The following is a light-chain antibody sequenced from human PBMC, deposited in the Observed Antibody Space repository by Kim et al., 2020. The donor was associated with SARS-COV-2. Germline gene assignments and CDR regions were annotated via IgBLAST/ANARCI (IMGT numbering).Light chain of an antibody. CDR3: QQYSKSPLT. J-gene: IGKJ4*01. CDR2: GAS. Sequence: SPGKRATLSCRASQSVNSNYLAWYQQKPGQAPRLLMYGASSRAIGIPDRFSGSGSGTDFTLTIDRLEPEDCAVYFCQQYSKSPLTFGGGTKVDIK. V-gene: IGKV3-20*01. CDR1: QSVNSNY.